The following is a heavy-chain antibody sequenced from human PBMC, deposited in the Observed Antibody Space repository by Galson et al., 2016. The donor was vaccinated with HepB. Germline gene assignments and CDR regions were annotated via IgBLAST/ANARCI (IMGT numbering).Heavy chain of an antibody. CDR2: TSPDGSNK. D-gene: IGHD3-10*01. Sequence: SLRLSCAGSGFTFSYYGMHWVRQAPGKGLEWVALTSPDGSNKKYADSVKGRFTVSRDNSKNTVYLQMNSLRPDDTAGYYCAKDGGHFGSGTYSDYWGQGVLVTVSS. V-gene: IGHV3-30*18. J-gene: IGHJ4*02. CDR1: GFTFSYYG. CDR3: AKDGGHFGSGTYSDY.